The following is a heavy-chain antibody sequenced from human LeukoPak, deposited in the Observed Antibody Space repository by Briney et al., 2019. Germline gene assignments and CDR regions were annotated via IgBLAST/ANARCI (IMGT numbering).Heavy chain of an antibody. Sequence: PGGSLRLSCAASGFSFSSYAMHWVRQAPGKGLEWVTLISFDGNEKYYADSVKGRFTISRDNSKNTLNLQMNSLRAEDTAVYYCATGGGYSYGYKRDYFDYWGQGTLVTVSS. J-gene: IGHJ4*02. CDR3: ATGGGYSYGYKRDYFDY. CDR1: GFSFSSYA. CDR2: ISFDGNEK. D-gene: IGHD5-18*01. V-gene: IGHV3-30*03.